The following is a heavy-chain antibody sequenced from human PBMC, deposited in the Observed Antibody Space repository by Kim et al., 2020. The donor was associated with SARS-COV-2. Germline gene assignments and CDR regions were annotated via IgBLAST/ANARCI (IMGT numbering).Heavy chain of an antibody. CDR3: AKDKSNMIVVAYTQRGFY. CDR1: GFTFSSYA. D-gene: IGHD3-22*01. J-gene: IGHJ4*02. CDR2: ISGSGGST. Sequence: GGSLRLSCAASGFTFSSYAMSWVRQAPGKGLEWVSSISGSGGSTYYGDSVKGRFTISRDNSKNTLYLQMNSLRAEDTAVYYCAKDKSNMIVVAYTQRGFYWGQGTLVTVSS. V-gene: IGHV3-23*01.